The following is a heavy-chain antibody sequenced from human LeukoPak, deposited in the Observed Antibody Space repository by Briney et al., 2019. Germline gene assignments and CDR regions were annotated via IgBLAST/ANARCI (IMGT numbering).Heavy chain of an antibody. J-gene: IGHJ6*03. V-gene: IGHV4-4*07. Sequence: PSETLSLTCTVSGGSISTYYWSWIWQPAGEGLEWIGRTYISGNTHYNPSLKSRVTMSVDTSKNQFSLKVNSVTAADTAVYYCAREPYCGSTSCFHMDVWGKGATVTVSS. D-gene: IGHD2-2*01. CDR2: TYISGNT. CDR3: AREPYCGSTSCFHMDV. CDR1: GGSISTYY.